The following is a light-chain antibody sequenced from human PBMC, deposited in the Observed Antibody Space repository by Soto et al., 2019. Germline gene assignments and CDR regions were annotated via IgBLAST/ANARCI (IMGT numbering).Light chain of an antibody. CDR3: QQYGRSPST. J-gene: IGKJ4*01. CDR2: GAS. Sequence: EIVMTQSPATLSLSPGERATLSCRASQSVSNNYLAWYQQKPGQAPRLLIYGASSRATGIPDRFSGSGSGTDFTLTISRLEPEEFAVYYCQQYGRSPSTFGGGTKVEIK. V-gene: IGKV3-20*01. CDR1: QSVSNNY.